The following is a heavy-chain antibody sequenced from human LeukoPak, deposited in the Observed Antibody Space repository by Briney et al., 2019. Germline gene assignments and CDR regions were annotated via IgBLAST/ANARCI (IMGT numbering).Heavy chain of an antibody. CDR2: IDPSDSYT. CDR3: ARHSHYDFWSGYLDY. J-gene: IGHJ4*02. V-gene: IGHV5-10-1*01. CDR1: GYTFTSYW. Sequence: GESLKISCKGSGYTFTSYWISWVRQMPGKGLGWVGKIDPSDSYTSYSPSFQGHVTISADKSISAAFLQWSSLKAPDTAMYYCARHSHYDFWSGYLDYWGQGTLVTVSS. D-gene: IGHD3-3*01.